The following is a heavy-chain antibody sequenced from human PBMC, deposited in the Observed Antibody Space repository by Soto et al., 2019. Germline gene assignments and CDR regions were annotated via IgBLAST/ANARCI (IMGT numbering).Heavy chain of an antibody. CDR3: AKETPGYYDSSGYYLGDY. CDR1: GFTFSSYA. CDR2: ISGSGGST. V-gene: IGHV3-23*01. D-gene: IGHD3-22*01. Sequence: GSLRLSCAASGFTFSSYAMSWVLQAPGKGLEWVSAISGSGGSTYYADSVKGRFTISRDNSKNTLYLQMNSLRAEDTAVYYCAKETPGYYDSSGYYLGDYWGQGTLVTVSS. J-gene: IGHJ4*02.